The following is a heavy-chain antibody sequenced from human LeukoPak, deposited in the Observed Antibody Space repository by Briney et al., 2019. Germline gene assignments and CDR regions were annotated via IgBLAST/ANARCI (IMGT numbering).Heavy chain of an antibody. J-gene: IGHJ4*02. V-gene: IGHV5-51*01. D-gene: IGHD2-2*01. Sequence: GESLKISCKGSGYSFTSYWIGWVRQMPGKGLEWMGIIYPGDSDTRYSPSFQGQVTISADKSISTAYLQWSSLKASDTAMYYCARNIHCSSTSRPIDYWGQGTLVTVSS. CDR2: IYPGDSDT. CDR3: ARNIHCSSTSRPIDY. CDR1: GYSFTSYW.